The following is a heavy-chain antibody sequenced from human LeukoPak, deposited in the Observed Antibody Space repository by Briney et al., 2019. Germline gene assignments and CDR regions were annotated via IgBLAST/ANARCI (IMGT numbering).Heavy chain of an antibody. J-gene: IGHJ3*02. CDR2: ISVYNGNT. CDR1: GYTFTSYG. Sequence: ASVKVSCKASGYTFTSYGINWVRQAPGQGLEWMGWISVYNGNTNYAQKLQGRVTMTTDTSTSTAYMELRSLRSDDTAVYYCARHDYGVNGFDIWGQGTMVTVSS. V-gene: IGHV1-18*04. D-gene: IGHD4-17*01. CDR3: ARHDYGVNGFDI.